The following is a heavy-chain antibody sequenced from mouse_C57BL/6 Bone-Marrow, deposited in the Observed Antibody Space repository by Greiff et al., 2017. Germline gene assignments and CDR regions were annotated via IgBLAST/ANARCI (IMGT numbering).Heavy chain of an antibody. D-gene: IGHD1-1*01. CDR1: GYTFTSYW. Sequence: QVQLQQPGAELVKPGASVKLSCKASGYTFTSYWMQWVKQRPGQGLEWIGEIDPSDSYTNYNQKFKGKATLTVDTSSSTAYMQLSSLTSEDSAVYYCARKTIYYGSRAMDYWGQGTSVTVSS. CDR3: ARKTIYYGSRAMDY. CDR2: IDPSDSYT. J-gene: IGHJ4*01. V-gene: IGHV1-50*01.